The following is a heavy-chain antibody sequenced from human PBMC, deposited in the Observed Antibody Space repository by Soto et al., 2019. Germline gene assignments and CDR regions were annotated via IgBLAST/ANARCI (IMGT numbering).Heavy chain of an antibody. V-gene: IGHV4-59*08. D-gene: IGHD3-10*01. CDR3: ARLGVQIDGFTDLSYMDV. J-gene: IGHJ6*03. CDR1: GGSISSYY. Sequence: SETLSLTCTVSGGSISSYYWSWIRQPPGKGLEWIGYIYYSGSTNYNPSLKSRVTISVDTSKNQFSLKLSSVTAADTAVYYCARLGVQIDGFTDLSYMDVWGKGTTVTVSS. CDR2: IYYSGST.